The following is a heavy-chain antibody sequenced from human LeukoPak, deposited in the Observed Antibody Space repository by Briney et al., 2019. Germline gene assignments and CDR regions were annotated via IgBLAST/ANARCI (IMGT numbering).Heavy chain of an antibody. Sequence: ASVKVSCKASGYTFTGYYMHWVRQAPGQGLEWMGRINPNSSGTNYAQKFQGRVTRTRATSISTAYMELSRLRSDHTAVYYCGSYHDYGGNPDYWGQGTLVTVSS. D-gene: IGHD4-23*01. CDR2: INPNSSGT. J-gene: IGHJ4*02. V-gene: IGHV1-2*06. CDR3: GSYHDYGGNPDY. CDR1: GYTFTGYY.